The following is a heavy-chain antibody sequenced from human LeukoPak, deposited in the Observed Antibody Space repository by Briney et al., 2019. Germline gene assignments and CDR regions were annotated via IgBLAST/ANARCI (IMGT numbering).Heavy chain of an antibody. CDR1: GFTFSSYA. Sequence: GGSLRLSCAASGFTFSSYAMSWVRQAPGKGLEWVSAISCSGGSTYYADSVKGRFTISRDNSKNTLYLQMNSLRAEDTAVYYCAKVSIVVVAATQQYYFDYWGQGTLVTVSS. CDR3: AKVSIVVVAATQQYYFDY. V-gene: IGHV3-23*01. D-gene: IGHD2-15*01. CDR2: ISCSGGST. J-gene: IGHJ4*02.